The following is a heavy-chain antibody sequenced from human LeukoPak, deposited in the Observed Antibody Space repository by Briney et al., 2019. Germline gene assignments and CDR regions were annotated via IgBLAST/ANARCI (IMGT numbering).Heavy chain of an antibody. J-gene: IGHJ4*02. D-gene: IGHD6-19*01. Sequence: SETLSLTCTVSGGSISSYYWSWIRQPPGKGLAWIGYIYYSGSTNYNPSLKSRVTISVDTSKNQFSLKLSSVTAADTAVYYCARTRYSSGYFDYWGQGTLVTVSS. V-gene: IGHV4-59*08. CDR3: ARTRYSSGYFDY. CDR2: IYYSGST. CDR1: GGSISSYY.